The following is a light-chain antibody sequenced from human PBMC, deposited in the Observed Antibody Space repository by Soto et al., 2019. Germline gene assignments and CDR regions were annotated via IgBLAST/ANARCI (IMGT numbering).Light chain of an antibody. Sequence: QSVLTQPASVSGSPGQSITISCTGSSSDVGGHNHVSWYQQHPGKAPKLTIYEVGNRPSGVSNRFSGSKSGNTASLTISGFQAEDEADYYCNSYTSSSTHVFGTGTKLTVL. V-gene: IGLV2-14*01. CDR1: SSDVGGHNH. CDR2: EVG. J-gene: IGLJ1*01. CDR3: NSYTSSSTHV.